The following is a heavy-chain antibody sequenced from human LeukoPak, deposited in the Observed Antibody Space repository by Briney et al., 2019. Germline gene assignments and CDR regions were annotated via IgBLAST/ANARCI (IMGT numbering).Heavy chain of an antibody. D-gene: IGHD3-10*01. J-gene: IGHJ4*02. Sequence: GGSLRLSCATSGFTFSTYVMHWVRQAPGKGLEWVAFIQYDGSNKYYADSVKGRFTISRDNSKNTLYLQMNSLRAEDTAVYYCAKERTVVWFGESPYFDYWGQGTLVTVSS. V-gene: IGHV3-30*02. CDR2: IQYDGSNK. CDR1: GFTFSTYV. CDR3: AKERTVVWFGESPYFDY.